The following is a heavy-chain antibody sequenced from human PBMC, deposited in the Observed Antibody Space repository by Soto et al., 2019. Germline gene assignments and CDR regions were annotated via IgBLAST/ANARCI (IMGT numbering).Heavy chain of an antibody. V-gene: IGHV2-5*01. D-gene: IGHD4-17*01. CDR1: GFSLTTDAVL. CDR2: IYGNDDK. Sequence: QITLKESGPTLVTPTQTLTVTCTFSGFSLTTDAVLVGWVRQSPGKALAWLAFIYGNDDKRYSPSLRSRLTITKDTSKNHVVLTMTNMDPADTGTYYCVHRTTVTSEDYWGQGTLVTVSS. CDR3: VHRTTVTSEDY. J-gene: IGHJ4*02.